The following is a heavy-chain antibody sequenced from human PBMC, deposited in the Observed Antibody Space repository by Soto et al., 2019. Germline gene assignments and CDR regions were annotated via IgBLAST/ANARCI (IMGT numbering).Heavy chain of an antibody. CDR3: APARPNEIVGATF. V-gene: IGHV1-69*13. D-gene: IGHD1-26*01. Sequence: SVKVSCKASGGTFSSYAISWVRQTPGQGLEWMGGIIPIFGTANYAQKFQGRVTITADESTSTAYMELNSLRAEDTAVYYCAPARPNEIVGATFGGQGTLVTVSS. J-gene: IGHJ4*02. CDR1: GGTFSSYA. CDR2: IIPIFGTA.